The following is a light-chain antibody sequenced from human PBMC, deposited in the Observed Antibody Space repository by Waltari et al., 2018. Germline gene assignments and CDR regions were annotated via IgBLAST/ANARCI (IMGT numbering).Light chain of an antibody. CDR1: QVMNNW. CDR3: QKADSFPPYT. Sequence: DIQMTQSPSSVSASVGDTVPITCRASQVMNNWLAWFQQNPGKTPKLLISAASSLRSGVPSRFSGSGFGTDFTLTISNLQPEDFAIYYCQKADSFPPYTFGQGTKVEIQ. CDR2: AAS. V-gene: IGKV1-12*01. J-gene: IGKJ2*01.